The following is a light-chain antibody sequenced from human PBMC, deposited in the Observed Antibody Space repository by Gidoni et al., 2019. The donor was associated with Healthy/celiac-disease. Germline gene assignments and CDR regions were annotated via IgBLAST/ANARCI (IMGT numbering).Light chain of an antibody. CDR2: AAS. V-gene: IGKV1-39*01. CDR3: QQNYSTPPP. Sequence: EIQMTHSPSSLSASVGDRVTITCRASQSISSYLKWYQQKPGKAPKLLIYAASSLQSGVPSRFSGSGSGTDFTLTISRLQPEDFATYYCQQNYSTPPPFGQGTKLEIK. J-gene: IGKJ2*01. CDR1: QSISSY.